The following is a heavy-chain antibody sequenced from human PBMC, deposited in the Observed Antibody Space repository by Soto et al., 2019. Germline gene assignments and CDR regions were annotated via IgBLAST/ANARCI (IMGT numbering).Heavy chain of an antibody. CDR3: ARVSGGDF. CDR1: GGTFSSYT. V-gene: IGHV1-69*02. J-gene: IGHJ4*02. CDR2: IIPILGIA. Sequence: QVQLVQSGAEVKKPGSSVKVSCKASGGTFSSYTISWVRQAPGQGLEWMGRIIPILGIANYAQKFQGRVXTTADKSTTTAYMELSSLRSEDTAVYYCARVSGGDFWGQGTLVTVSS. D-gene: IGHD2-15*01.